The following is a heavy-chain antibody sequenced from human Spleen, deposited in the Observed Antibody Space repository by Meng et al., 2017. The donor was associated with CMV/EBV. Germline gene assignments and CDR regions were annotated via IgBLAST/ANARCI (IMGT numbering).Heavy chain of an antibody. V-gene: IGHV4-59*01. Sequence: SETLSLTCAVYGGSFSGYYWSWIRQPPGKGLEWIGYIYYSGSTKYNPSLKSRVTISADTSKSQFSLKLSSVTAADTAVYYCARDSSVDYYYFGMDVWGQGTSVTVSS. CDR3: ARDSSVDYYYFGMDV. D-gene: IGHD3-10*01. CDR1: GGSFSGYY. J-gene: IGHJ6*02. CDR2: IYYSGST.